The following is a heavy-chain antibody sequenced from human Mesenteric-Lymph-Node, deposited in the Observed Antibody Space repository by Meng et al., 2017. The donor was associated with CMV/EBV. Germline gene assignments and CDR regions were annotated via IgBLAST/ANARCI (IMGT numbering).Heavy chain of an antibody. Sequence: SGVSVRSGTYYWSWIRQSPGKGLEWIGYVYYSGDTNYNPSLWSRVTLSVDTSKNQFFLNLSSVTAADTAVYYCARDLGGSYLYSFDYWGQGTLVTVSS. J-gene: IGHJ4*02. CDR2: VYYSGDT. D-gene: IGHD1-26*01. V-gene: IGHV4-61*01. CDR3: ARDLGGSYLYSFDY. CDR1: GVSVRSGTYY.